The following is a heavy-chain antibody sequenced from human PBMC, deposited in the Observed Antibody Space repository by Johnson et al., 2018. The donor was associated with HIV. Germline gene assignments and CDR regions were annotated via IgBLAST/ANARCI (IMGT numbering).Heavy chain of an antibody. Sequence: VQLVESGGGLIQPGGSLRLSCAASGFTVSSNYMSWVRQAPGKGLEWVSVIYTGGSTYYADSVTGRFTISRDKAKNTLYLQMNSLRAEDTAVYYCAKDRTSAQSAFDIWGQGTMVTVSS. CDR2: IYTGGST. CDR1: GFTVSSNY. V-gene: IGHV3-53*01. D-gene: IGHD1-1*01. J-gene: IGHJ3*02. CDR3: AKDRTSAQSAFDI.